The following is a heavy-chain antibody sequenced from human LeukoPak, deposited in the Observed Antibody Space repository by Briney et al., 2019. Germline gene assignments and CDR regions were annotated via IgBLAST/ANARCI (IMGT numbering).Heavy chain of an antibody. D-gene: IGHD3-9*01. J-gene: IGHJ6*03. V-gene: IGHV4-38-2*02. CDR2: IYHSGST. Sequence: SETLSLTCTVSGYSISSGNYWDWIRQPPGKGLEWIGSIYHSGSTYYNPSLKSRVTISVDTSKNQFSLKLSSVTAADTSVYYCARRRSFQYYMDVWGKGTTVTISS. CDR1: GYSISSGNY. CDR3: ARRRSFQYYMDV.